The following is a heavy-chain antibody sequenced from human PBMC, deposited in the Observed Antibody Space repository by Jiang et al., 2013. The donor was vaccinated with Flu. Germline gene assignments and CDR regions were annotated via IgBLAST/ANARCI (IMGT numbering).Heavy chain of an antibody. CDR1: GFIFGDYA. Sequence: GGGLVQPGWSLRLSCTASGFIFGDYAMSWFRQAPGKGLEWVCFIRSKPYGGTTLYTASVKGRFTISRDDSKSTAYLQMNSLKTEDTAVYYCTSNFYDRSGYYSATPNWGPGTLVTVSS. J-gene: IGHJ4*02. D-gene: IGHD3-22*01. V-gene: IGHV3-49*01. CDR3: TSNFYDRSGYYSATPN. CDR2: IRSKPYGGTT.